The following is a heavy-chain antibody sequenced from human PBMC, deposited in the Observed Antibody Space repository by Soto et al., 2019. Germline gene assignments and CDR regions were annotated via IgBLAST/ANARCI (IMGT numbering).Heavy chain of an antibody. J-gene: IGHJ6*02. CDR2: INPNSGGT. CDR1: GYTFTGYY. Sequence: QVQLVQSGAEVKKPGASVKVSCKASGYTFTGYYMHWVRQAPGQGLEWMGWINPNSGGTNYAQKFQGWVTMTRDTSISTAYMELSRLRSDDTAVYYCAREGFSAAAGTKGMDVWGQGTTVTVSS. CDR3: AREGFSAAAGTKGMDV. V-gene: IGHV1-2*04. D-gene: IGHD6-13*01.